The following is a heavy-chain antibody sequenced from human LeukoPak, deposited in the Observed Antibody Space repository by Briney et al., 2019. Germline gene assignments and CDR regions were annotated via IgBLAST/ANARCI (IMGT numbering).Heavy chain of an antibody. V-gene: IGHV3-21*01. Sequence: GGSLRLSCAASGFTFSSYSMNWVRQAPGKGLEWVSSISSSSSCIYYADSVKGRFTISRDNAKNSLYLQMNSLRAEDTAVYYCARGGISSGWAYDYWGQGTLVTVSS. CDR2: ISSSSSCI. D-gene: IGHD6-19*01. J-gene: IGHJ4*02. CDR3: ARGGISSGWAYDY. CDR1: GFTFSSYS.